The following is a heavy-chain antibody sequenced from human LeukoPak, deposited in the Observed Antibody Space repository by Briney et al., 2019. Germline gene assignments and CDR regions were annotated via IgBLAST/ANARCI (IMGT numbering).Heavy chain of an antibody. CDR1: GFTFSSYA. J-gene: IGHJ4*02. CDR3: AKDRGSIAVAGIDY. D-gene: IGHD6-19*01. V-gene: IGHV3-23*01. Sequence: TGGSLRLSCAASGFTFSSYAMSWVRQAPGKGLEWVSAISGTVGSTYYADSVKGRFTISRDNSKNTLYLQMNSLRAEDTAVYYCAKDRGSIAVAGIDYWGQGTLVTVSS. CDR2: ISGTVGST.